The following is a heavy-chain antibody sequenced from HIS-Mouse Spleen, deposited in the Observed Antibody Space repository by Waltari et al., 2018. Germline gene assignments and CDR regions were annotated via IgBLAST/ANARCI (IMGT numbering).Heavy chain of an antibody. V-gene: IGHV3-33*01. J-gene: IGHJ4*02. Sequence: QVQLVESGGGVVQPGRSLRRSCAASGCTFSSYGMPWVRQAPGKGLEWVAVIWYDGSNKYYADSVKGRFTISRDNSKNTLYLQMNSLRAEDTAVYYCARDWIEGGGALYYFDYWGQGTLVTVSS. CDR3: ARDWIEGGGALYYFDY. CDR1: GCTFSSYG. D-gene: IGHD3-16*01. CDR2: IWYDGSNK.